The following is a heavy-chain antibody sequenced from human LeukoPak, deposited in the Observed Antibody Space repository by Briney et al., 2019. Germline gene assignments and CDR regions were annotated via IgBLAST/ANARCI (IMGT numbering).Heavy chain of an antibody. V-gene: IGHV3-23*01. J-gene: IGHJ4*02. CDR3: AKDVGKWESLHFFDY. D-gene: IGHD1-26*01. Sequence: GGSLRLSCLTSGSTLSTNAMSWVRQAPGKGLEWISGISGSGASTYYADSVKGRFTISRDDSRNTLYLQMNSLRGDDTAVYYCAKDVGKWESLHFFDYWGQGTLVTVSS. CDR2: ISGSGAST. CDR1: GSTLSTNA.